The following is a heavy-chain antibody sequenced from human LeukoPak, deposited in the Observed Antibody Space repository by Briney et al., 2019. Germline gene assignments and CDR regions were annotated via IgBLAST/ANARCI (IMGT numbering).Heavy chain of an antibody. J-gene: IGHJ4*02. D-gene: IGHD3-22*01. CDR2: ISSSGITI. CDR3: ARVGDDSSGYRYFDY. V-gene: IGHV3-48*03. Sequence: GGSLRLSCAASGFLFSSFEVNWVRQAPGKGLEWVSYISSSGITIYYADSVKGRFTISRDNAKNSLYLQMNSLRAEDTAVYYCARVGDDSSGYRYFDYWGQGTLVTVSS. CDR1: GFLFSSFE.